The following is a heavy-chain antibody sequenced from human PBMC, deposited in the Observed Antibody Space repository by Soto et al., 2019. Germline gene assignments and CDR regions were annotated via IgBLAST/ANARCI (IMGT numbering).Heavy chain of an antibody. CDR1: GFRFADYT. V-gene: IGHV3-9*01. J-gene: IGHJ5*02. CDR3: AKGAISGTLNCLDP. CDR2: LTWNSESI. Sequence: EVQLVESGGGLVQPGRSLRLSCAASGFRFADYTMHWVRQAPGKGLEWVSGLTWNSESIAYADSVKGRFTISRDNAKNSLYLQMNSLRAEDTAFYFCAKGAISGTLNCLDPWGQGTLVTVSS. D-gene: IGHD6-13*01.